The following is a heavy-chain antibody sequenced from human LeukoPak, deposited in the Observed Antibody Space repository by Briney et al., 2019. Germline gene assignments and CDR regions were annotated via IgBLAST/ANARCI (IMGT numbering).Heavy chain of an antibody. V-gene: IGHV4-59*01. CDR2: IYYSGST. J-gene: IGHJ6*03. Sequence: KPSETLSLTCTVSGGSISSYYWSWIRQPPGKGLEWIGYIYYSGSTNYNPSFKSRVTISVDTSKNQFSLKLSSVTAADTAVYYCARTGRDGYNLDYYYYMDVWGKGTTVTVSS. D-gene: IGHD5-24*01. CDR3: ARTGRDGYNLDYYYYMDV. CDR1: GGSISSYY.